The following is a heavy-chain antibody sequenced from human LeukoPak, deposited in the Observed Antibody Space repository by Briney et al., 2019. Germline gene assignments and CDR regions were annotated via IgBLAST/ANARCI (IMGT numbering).Heavy chain of an antibody. D-gene: IGHD4-17*01. CDR2: IYYSGST. Sequence: SETLSLTCAVSGGSISSGGYSWSWIRQPPGKGLECIGYIYYSGSTYYNPSLKSRVTISLDTSKNQFSLRLSSVTAADTAVYYCARQTTVTHYFDYWGQGTLVTVSS. J-gene: IGHJ4*02. CDR3: ARQTTVTHYFDY. V-gene: IGHV4-31*11. CDR1: GGSISSGGYS.